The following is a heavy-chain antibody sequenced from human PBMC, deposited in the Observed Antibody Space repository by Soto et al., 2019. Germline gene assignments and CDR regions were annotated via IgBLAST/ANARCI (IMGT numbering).Heavy chain of an antibody. D-gene: IGHD3-10*01. CDR2: ISYDGSNK. Sequence: PGGSLRLSCAASGFTFSSYGMHWVRQAPGKGLEWVAVISYDGSNKYYADSVKGRFTISRDNSKNTLYLQMNSLRAEDTAVYYCAKGPPYGSGSYYYYGMDVWGQGTTVTVSS. CDR3: AKGPPYGSGSYYYYGMDV. V-gene: IGHV3-30*18. CDR1: GFTFSSYG. J-gene: IGHJ6*02.